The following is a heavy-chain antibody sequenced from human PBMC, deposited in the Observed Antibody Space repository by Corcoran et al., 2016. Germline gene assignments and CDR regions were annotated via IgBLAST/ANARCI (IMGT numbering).Heavy chain of an antibody. D-gene: IGHD1-7*01. Sequence: QVQLQQWGAGLLKPSETLSLTCAVYGGSFSGYYWSWIRQPPGKGLEWIGEINHSGSTNHNTSRKSRDTIPVDTSKNQFSLKLRSGPAADTAVYYCAGHRNWNYRRGMDVWGQGTTVAVSS. CDR3: AGHRNWNYRRGMDV. CDR1: GGSFSGYY. CDR2: INHSGST. V-gene: IGHV4-34*01. J-gene: IGHJ6*02.